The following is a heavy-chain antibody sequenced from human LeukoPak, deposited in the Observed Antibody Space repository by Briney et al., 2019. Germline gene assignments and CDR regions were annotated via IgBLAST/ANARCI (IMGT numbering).Heavy chain of an antibody. V-gene: IGHV1-18*01. CDR2: ISAYNGNT. J-gene: IGHJ4*02. CDR3: ARARPYYDILTGLPGNY. Sequence: ASVKVSCKASGFTFTSSAMQWVRQARGQRLEWIGWISAYNGNTNYAQKLQGRVTMTTDTSTSTAYMELRSLRSDDTAVYYCARARPYYDILTGLPGNYWGQGTLVTVSS. D-gene: IGHD3-9*01. CDR1: GFTFTSSA.